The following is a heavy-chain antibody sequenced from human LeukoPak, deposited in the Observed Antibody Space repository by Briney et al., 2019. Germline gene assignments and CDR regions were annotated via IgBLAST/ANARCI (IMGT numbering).Heavy chain of an antibody. CDR3: ATPAAGPGAEYSLY. V-gene: IGHV3-21*01. D-gene: IGHD6-13*01. CDR1: GFTFSSYS. CDR2: IDFTSRYI. J-gene: IGHJ1*01. Sequence: GGSLRLSCAASGFTFSSYSMNWVRQAPGKGLEWVSTIDFTSRYIYNADSVKGRFTTSRDNAKNSLDLQMNSLKVEDTAVYYCATPAAGPGAEYSLYWGQGTLVTVSS.